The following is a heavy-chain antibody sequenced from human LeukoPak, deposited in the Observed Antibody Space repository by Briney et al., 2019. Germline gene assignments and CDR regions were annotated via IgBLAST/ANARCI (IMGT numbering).Heavy chain of an antibody. CDR3: ARAGYDYGDSSDF. J-gene: IGHJ4*02. CDR2: INPKNGDS. Sequence: ASVKVSCKASGYPFTTYYIHWVRQAPGQGLEWMGCINPKNGDSKYAQKFQGRVTMTRATSIATAYMEVSRLASDDTAVYFCARAGYDYGDSSDFWGQGTLVTVS. V-gene: IGHV1-2*02. CDR1: GYPFTTYY. D-gene: IGHD4-17*01.